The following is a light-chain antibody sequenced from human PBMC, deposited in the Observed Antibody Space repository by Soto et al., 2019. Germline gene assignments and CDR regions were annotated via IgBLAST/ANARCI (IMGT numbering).Light chain of an antibody. CDR1: SSDVGGYNY. CDR2: EVN. V-gene: IGLV2-14*01. J-gene: IGLJ3*02. CDR3: CSYTSSSTWV. Sequence: QSALTQPASVSGSPGQSITISCTGTSSDVGGYNYVSWYQQHPGKAPKVIIYEVNNRPSGVSNRFSGSKSANTASLSISGLQAEDEADYYCCSYTSSSTWVFGGGTKLTVL.